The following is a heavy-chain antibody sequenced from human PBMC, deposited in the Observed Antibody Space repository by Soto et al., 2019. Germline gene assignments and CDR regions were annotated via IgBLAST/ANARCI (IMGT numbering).Heavy chain of an antibody. D-gene: IGHD6-13*01. CDR2: ISAYNGNT. CDR3: ARDKEDGHQLLNVSIAAAPGYAFDI. CDR1: GYTFTSYG. J-gene: IGHJ3*02. V-gene: IGHV1-18*01. Sequence: GASVKVSCKASGYTFTSYGISWVRQAPGQGLEWMGWISAYNGNTNYAQKLQGRVTMTTDTSTSTAYMELRSLRSDDTAVYYCARDKEDGHQLLNVSIAAAPGYAFDIWGQGTMVTVSS.